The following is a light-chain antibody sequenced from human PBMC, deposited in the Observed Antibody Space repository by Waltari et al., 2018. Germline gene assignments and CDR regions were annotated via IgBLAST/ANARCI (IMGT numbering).Light chain of an antibody. CDR1: QDITIK. J-gene: IGKJ4*01. Sequence: DIQMTQSPSSLSASVGDRFTITCQASQDITIKLNWFQQKPGKAPQVLIFDASNSQAAVPSRFSGRGYGTNFAFTITSLQPEDVGTYYCQQYANLPLTFGGGTRVEIK. CDR3: QQYANLPLT. V-gene: IGKV1-33*01. CDR2: DAS.